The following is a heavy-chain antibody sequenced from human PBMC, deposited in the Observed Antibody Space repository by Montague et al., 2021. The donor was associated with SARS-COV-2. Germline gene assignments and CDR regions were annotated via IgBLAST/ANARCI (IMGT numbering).Heavy chain of an antibody. Sequence: SLRLSCAASGFTFSSYELNWVRQAPGKGLEWASYISSSGSTLYYSYSXXVLFTISRDNAKNSLYLQMNSLRAEDTAVYYCARAEMYYDFWSGYPWTFYYFDYWGQGTLVTVSS. J-gene: IGHJ4*02. V-gene: IGHV3-48*03. D-gene: IGHD3-3*01. CDR3: ARAEMYYDFWSGYPWTFYYFDY. CDR2: ISSSGSTL. CDR1: GFTFSSYE.